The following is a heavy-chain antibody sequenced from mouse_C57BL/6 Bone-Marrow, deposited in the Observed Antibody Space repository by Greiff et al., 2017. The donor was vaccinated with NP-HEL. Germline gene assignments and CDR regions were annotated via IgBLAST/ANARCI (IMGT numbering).Heavy chain of an antibody. V-gene: IGHV5-6*01. Sequence: EVKVVESGGDLVKPGGSLKLSCAASGFTFSSYGMSWVRQTPDKRLEWVATISSGGSYTYYPDSVKGRFTISRDNAKNTLYLQMSSLKSEDTAMYYCARPYYYGSSYRFAYWGQGTLVTVSA. CDR2: ISSGGSYT. CDR1: GFTFSSYG. CDR3: ARPYYYGSSYRFAY. J-gene: IGHJ3*01. D-gene: IGHD1-1*01.